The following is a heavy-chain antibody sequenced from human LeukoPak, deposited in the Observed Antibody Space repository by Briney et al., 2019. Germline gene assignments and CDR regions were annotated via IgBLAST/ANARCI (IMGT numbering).Heavy chain of an antibody. Sequence: PGGSLRLSCVASGLSVNDNYMSWVRQGPGKGLEWVSVICSGGTTHYAESVKGRFTISRDISKNTVYLQMNSLRVEDTAMYYCARDLAAVPAGLPAPGSPWGQGTMVSVPS. D-gene: IGHD6-13*01. CDR3: ARDLAAVPAGLPAPGSP. V-gene: IGHV3-53*01. CDR2: ICSGGTT. CDR1: GLSVNDNY. J-gene: IGHJ3*01.